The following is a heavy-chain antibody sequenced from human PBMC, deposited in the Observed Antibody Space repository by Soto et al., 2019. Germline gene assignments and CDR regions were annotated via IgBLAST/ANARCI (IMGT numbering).Heavy chain of an antibody. CDR2: INAGNGNT. V-gene: IGHV1-3*01. CDR3: ARWATYCGGDCYSPGGMDV. CDR1: GYTFTSYA. J-gene: IGHJ6*02. D-gene: IGHD2-21*02. Sequence: QVQLVQSGAEVKKPGASVKVSCKASGYTFTSYAMHWVRQAPGQRLEWMGWINAGNGNTKYSQKFQGRVTITRDTSASTAYMELSSLGSEDTAVYYCARWATYCGGDCYSPGGMDVWGQGTTVTVSS.